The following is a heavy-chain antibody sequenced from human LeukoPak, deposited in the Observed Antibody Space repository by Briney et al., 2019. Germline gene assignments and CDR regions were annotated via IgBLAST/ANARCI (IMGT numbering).Heavy chain of an antibody. CDR1: GGSISSYY. D-gene: IGHD2/OR15-2a*01. CDR3: ARASFGDPGYMDV. J-gene: IGHJ6*03. V-gene: IGHV4-59*01. CDR2: IYYSGST. Sequence: SETLSLTCTVSGGSISSYYWNWIRQPPGKGLEWIGYIYYSGSTNYNPSLKSRVTISVDTSKNQFSLNLTSVTAADTAVYYCARASFGDPGYMDVWGKGTTVTISS.